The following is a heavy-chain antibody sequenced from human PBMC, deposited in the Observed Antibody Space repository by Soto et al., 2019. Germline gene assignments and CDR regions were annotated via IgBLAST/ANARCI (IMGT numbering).Heavy chain of an antibody. J-gene: IGHJ5*02. Sequence: PSEPPSPTSTIPDASISTSSYNWGWIRQPPGKGQEWIGSIYYSGTTYYNPSLNSRATTSVDTSKNQFSLELTSVTAADTAVYYCARRDQNWFDPWGQGTLVTVSS. CDR2: IYYSGTT. CDR3: ARRDQNWFDP. CDR1: DASISTSSYN. V-gene: IGHV4-39*01.